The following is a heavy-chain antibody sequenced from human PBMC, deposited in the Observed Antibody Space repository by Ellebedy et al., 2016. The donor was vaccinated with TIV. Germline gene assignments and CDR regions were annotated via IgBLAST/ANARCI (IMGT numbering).Heavy chain of an antibody. J-gene: IGHJ4*02. D-gene: IGHD4/OR15-4a*01. V-gene: IGHV4-31*03. CDR2: IYYSGST. CDR1: GGSISSGGYY. CDR3: ARDIGGANSDY. Sequence: MPSETLSLTCTVSGGSISSGGYYWSWIRQHPGKGLEWIGYIYYSGSTYYNPSLKSRVTISVDTSKNQFSLKLSSVTAADTAVYYCARDIGGANSDYWGQGTLVTVSS.